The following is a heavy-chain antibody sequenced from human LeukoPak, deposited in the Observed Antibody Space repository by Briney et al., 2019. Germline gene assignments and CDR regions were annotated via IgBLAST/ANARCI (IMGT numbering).Heavy chain of an antibody. CDR3: ATDHQPQGGDYERWFDY. CDR2: FDPEDCET. Sequence: ASVKVSCKVSGYTLAELSMHWVRQAPGKGREWMGGFDPEDCETIYAQKFQGRVTMTEDTSTDTAYMELSSLRSEDTAVYYCATDHQPQGGDYERWFDYWGQGTLVTVSS. CDR1: GYTLAELS. D-gene: IGHD4-17*01. J-gene: IGHJ5*01. V-gene: IGHV1-24*01.